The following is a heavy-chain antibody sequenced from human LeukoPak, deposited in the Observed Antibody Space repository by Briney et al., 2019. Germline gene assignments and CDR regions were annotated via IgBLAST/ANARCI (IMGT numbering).Heavy chain of an antibody. J-gene: IGHJ4*02. CDR2: ISSSSSYT. Sequence: PGGSLRLSCAASGFTFSDYYMSWIRQVPGKGLEWVSYISSSSSYTNHADSVKGRFTISRDNAKNSVYLQMNSLRAEDTAVYYCARAYYYGGNPRYFDYWGQGTLVTVSS. V-gene: IGHV3-11*05. D-gene: IGHD4-23*01. CDR1: GFTFSDYY. CDR3: ARAYYYGGNPRYFDY.